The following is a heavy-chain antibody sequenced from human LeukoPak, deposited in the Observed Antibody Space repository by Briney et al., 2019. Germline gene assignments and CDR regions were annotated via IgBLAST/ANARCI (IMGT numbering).Heavy chain of an antibody. V-gene: IGHV1-2*02. J-gene: IGHJ4*02. D-gene: IGHD3-10*01. CDR1: GYMFTAYY. Sequence: GASVKVSCTASGYMFTAYYVNWVRQSPGLGLEWLGWINPNSGGTTYAQRFQGRVTMTSDTSTSTAYLELNGLRSDDTAVYFCARLNSGNLRGILYWGQGSLVTVSS. CDR2: INPNSGGT. CDR3: ARLNSGNLRGILY.